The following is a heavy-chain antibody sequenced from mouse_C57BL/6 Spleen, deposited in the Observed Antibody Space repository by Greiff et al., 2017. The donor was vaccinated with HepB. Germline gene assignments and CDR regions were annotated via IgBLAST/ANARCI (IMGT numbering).Heavy chain of an antibody. CDR2: ISYDGSN. CDR1: GYSITSGYY. Sequence: DVQLVESGPGLVKPSQSLSLTCSVTGYSITSGYYWNWIRQFPGNKLEWMGYISYDGSNNYNPSLKNRISITRDTSKNQFFLKLNSVTTEDTATYYCARDHYGYDVTGYYAMDYWGQGTSVTVSS. CDR3: ARDHYGYDVTGYYAMDY. J-gene: IGHJ4*01. V-gene: IGHV3-6*01. D-gene: IGHD2-2*01.